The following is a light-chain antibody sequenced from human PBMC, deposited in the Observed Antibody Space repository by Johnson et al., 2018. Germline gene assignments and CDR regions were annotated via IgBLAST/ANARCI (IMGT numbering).Light chain of an antibody. Sequence: QSVLTQPPSVSAAPGQKVTISCSGSSSNIGNNYVSWYQQIPGTAPKLLIYENNKRPSGIPDRFSGSKSGTSATLGITGLQTGDEADYYCGTWDSSPSAGNVFGTGTKVTVL. CDR2: ENN. J-gene: IGLJ1*01. CDR3: GTWDSSPSAGNV. V-gene: IGLV1-51*02. CDR1: SSNIGNNY.